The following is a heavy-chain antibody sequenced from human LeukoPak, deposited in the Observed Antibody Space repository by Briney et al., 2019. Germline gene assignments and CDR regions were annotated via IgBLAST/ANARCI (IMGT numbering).Heavy chain of an antibody. CDR1: GFTFSSYS. Sequence: KAGGSLRLSCAASGFTFSSYSMDWVRQAPGKGLEWVSSISSSSTYIYYADSLKGRFTISRDNGKNSLYLQMNSLRAEDTAVYYCARARFDGLIDSSGARGAFDIWGHGTMVTVSS. V-gene: IGHV3-21*01. CDR2: ISSSSTYI. D-gene: IGHD3-22*01. J-gene: IGHJ3*02. CDR3: ARARFDGLIDSSGARGAFDI.